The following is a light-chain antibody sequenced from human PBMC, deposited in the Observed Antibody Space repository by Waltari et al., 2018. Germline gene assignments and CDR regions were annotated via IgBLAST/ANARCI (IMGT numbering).Light chain of an antibody. CDR2: QDN. Sequence: SYALTQPPSVSVSPGQTASITCSGDKLGEKYACWYQQKPGQSPVLVIYQDNKRPSGSPERVSGSNAGHTATLTISGTQAMDEADYYCQAGDNSLVVFGTGTAVTVL. CDR3: QAGDNSLVV. V-gene: IGLV3-1*01. J-gene: IGLJ1*01. CDR1: KLGEKY.